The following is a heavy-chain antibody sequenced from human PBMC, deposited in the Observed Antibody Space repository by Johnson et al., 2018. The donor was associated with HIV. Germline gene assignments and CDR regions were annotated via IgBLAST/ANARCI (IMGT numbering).Heavy chain of an antibody. J-gene: IGHJ3*02. CDR3: ALGERDAFDI. D-gene: IGHD1-1*01. V-gene: IGHV3-66*01. CDR2: ISCGGST. CDR1: GFTFDDYG. Sequence: VQLVESGGGVVRPGGSLRLSCAASGFTFDDYGMSWVRQAPGKGLEWVSVISCGGSTYYADSVKGRFTISRDNSKNTLYLQMNSLRAKDTAVYYCALGERDAFDIWGQGTMVTVSS.